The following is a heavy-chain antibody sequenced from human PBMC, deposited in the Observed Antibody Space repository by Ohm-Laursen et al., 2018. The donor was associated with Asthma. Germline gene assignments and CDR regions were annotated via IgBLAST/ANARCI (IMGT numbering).Heavy chain of an antibody. J-gene: IGHJ4*02. D-gene: IGHD5-12*01. CDR2: ISSSGGST. CDR3: AKDLGSGYEDY. V-gene: IGHV3-23*01. Sequence: SLRLSCAASGFTFSSYAMSWVRQAPGKGLEWVSGISSSGGSTYYADNVKGRFTISRDNSKNTLYLQMNSLRAEDTAVYYCAKDLGSGYEDYWGQGTLVTVSS. CDR1: GFTFSSYA.